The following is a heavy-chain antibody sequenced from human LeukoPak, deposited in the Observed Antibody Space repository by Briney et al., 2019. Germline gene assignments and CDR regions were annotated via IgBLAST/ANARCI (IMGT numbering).Heavy chain of an antibody. CDR1: VYTFTRYG. CDR3: ARGAGSGSYYNVYYYYYMDV. V-gene: IGHV1-18*01. CDR2: ISAYNGNT. D-gene: IGHD3-10*01. J-gene: IGHJ6*03. Sequence: ASVKVSCKASVYTFTRYGIGWVRQAPGQGLEWMGWISAYNGNTNYAQKLQGRVTMTTDTSTSTAYMELRSLRSDDTAMYYCARGAGSGSYYNVYYYYYMDVWGKGTTVTVSS.